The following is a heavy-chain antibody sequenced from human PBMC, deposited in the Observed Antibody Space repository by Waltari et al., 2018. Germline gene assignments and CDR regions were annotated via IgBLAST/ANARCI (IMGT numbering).Heavy chain of an antibody. J-gene: IGHJ4*02. V-gene: IGHV3-53*01. CDR1: GFTVSSNS. D-gene: IGHD6-6*01. Sequence: EVQLVESGGGLIQPGGSLRLSCAASGFTVSSNSLSWVRQAPGKGLEWVSVIYSGGSTYYADSVKGRFTISRDNSKNTLYLQMNSLRAEDTAVYYCARGISSSSSGGLDYWGQGTLVTVSS. CDR3: ARGISSSSSGGLDY. CDR2: IYSGGST.